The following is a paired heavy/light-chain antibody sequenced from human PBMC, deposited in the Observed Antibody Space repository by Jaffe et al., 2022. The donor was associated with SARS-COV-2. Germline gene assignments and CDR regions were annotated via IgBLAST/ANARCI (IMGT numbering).Light chain of an antibody. CDR2: KAS. CDR3: QQYNTWT. J-gene: IGKJ1*01. CDR1: QSVSNW. Sequence: DIQMTQSPSALSASVGDRVTITCRASQSVSNWLAWYQQKPGKAPKLLVYKASSLQSGVPSRFSGSGSGTEFTLTISSLQPDDFATYYCQQYNTWTFGQGTKVEIK. V-gene: IGKV1-5*03.
Heavy chain of an antibody. CDR3: ARGAVPRSYCDY. D-gene: IGHD6-25*01. CDR1: GFTFSMFA. V-gene: IGHV3-23*01. J-gene: IGHJ4*02. Sequence: EVQLLESGGGLVQPGGSLRLSCAASGFTFSMFAMSWVRQAPGKGLEWVSAISDSGYPYYADSVKGRFTISRDNSKNTLFMQMNSLRAEDTAIYYCARGAVPRSYCDYWGQGTLVTVSS. CDR2: ISDSGYP.